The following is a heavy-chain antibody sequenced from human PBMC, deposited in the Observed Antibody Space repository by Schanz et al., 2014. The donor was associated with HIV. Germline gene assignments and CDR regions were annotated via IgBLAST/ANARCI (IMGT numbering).Heavy chain of an antibody. CDR2: ISYDGSNK. Sequence: QVQLVESGGGVVQPGRSLRLSCAASGFTFSSYAMHWVRQAPGKGLEWVAVISYDGSNKYYADSVKGRFSISRDSAKNALYLQMNSLRGDDTAVYYCARRDTGTLYYYYHYGMDVWGQGTTVTVSS. CDR1: GFTFSSYA. V-gene: IGHV3-30*04. D-gene: IGHD1-1*01. CDR3: ARRDTGTLYYYYHYGMDV. J-gene: IGHJ6*02.